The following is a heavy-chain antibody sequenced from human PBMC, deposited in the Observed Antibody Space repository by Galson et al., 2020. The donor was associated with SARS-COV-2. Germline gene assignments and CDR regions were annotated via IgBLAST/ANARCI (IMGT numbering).Heavy chain of an antibody. Sequence: QAGGSLRLSCGARGFTFRDYAMHWVRQAPGKGLEWVAVTSSDGNSKHYADSVKGRFTVSRDNSINRLYLQMNSLRRDDTAVYYYARADCGGGACYSHSYYLDYWGQGTLVTVSS. CDR3: ARADCGGGACYSHSYYLDY. V-gene: IGHV3-30-3*01. CDR2: TSSDGNSK. CDR1: GFTFRDYA. D-gene: IGHD2-15*01. J-gene: IGHJ4*02.